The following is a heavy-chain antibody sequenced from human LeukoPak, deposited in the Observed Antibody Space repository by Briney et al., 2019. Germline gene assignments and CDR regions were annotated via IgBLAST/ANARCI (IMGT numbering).Heavy chain of an antibody. V-gene: IGHV3-21*01. CDR2: ISSSSYI. J-gene: IGHJ4*02. CDR3: ARVGAAAVSALDY. D-gene: IGHD6-13*01. Sequence: GGSLRLSCAASGFTFSSYSMNWVRQAPGKGLEWVSSISSSSYIYYADSVKGRFTISRDNAKNSLYLQMNSLRAEDTAVYYCARVGAAAVSALDYWGQGTLVTVSS. CDR1: GFTFSSYS.